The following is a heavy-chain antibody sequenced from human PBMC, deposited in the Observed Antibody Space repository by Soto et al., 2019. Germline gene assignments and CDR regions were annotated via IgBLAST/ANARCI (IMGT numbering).Heavy chain of an antibody. CDR2: ISSSSSTI. CDR3: ASWRPRYSSSWDTNDY. Sequence: GGSLRLSCAASGFTFSSYSMNWVRQAPGKGLEWVSYISSSSSTIYYADSVKGRFTISRDNAKNSLYLQMNSLRAEDTAVYYCASWRPRYSSSWDTNDYWGQGTLVTVSS. V-gene: IGHV3-48*01. J-gene: IGHJ4*02. D-gene: IGHD6-13*01. CDR1: GFTFSSYS.